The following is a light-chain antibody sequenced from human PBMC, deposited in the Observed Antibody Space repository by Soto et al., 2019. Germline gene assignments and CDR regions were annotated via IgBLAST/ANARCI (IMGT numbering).Light chain of an antibody. CDR3: QQRKSYPIT. Sequence: DIHLTQSPSFLSASVGDRVTITCRASQDINTYLAWYQQKPGKAPKLLIFAASTLQNGVPSRFSGSGSGTEFTVTITSLQPEDFASYYCQQRKSYPITFGQGTRLEIK. J-gene: IGKJ5*01. CDR2: AAS. V-gene: IGKV1-9*01. CDR1: QDINTY.